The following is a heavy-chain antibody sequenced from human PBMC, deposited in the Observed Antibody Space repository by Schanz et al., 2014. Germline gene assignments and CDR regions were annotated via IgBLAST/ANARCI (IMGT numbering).Heavy chain of an antibody. CDR2: IYNSGST. Sequence: QLQLQESGPGLVKPSETLSLTCTVSGGSISSSSYFWGWIRQPPGKGLEWIGSIYNSGSTYYNPPRKGQVTISVDTSKTQSSLKLSSVTAADTAVYYCGRHPHYYGSGSGFDPWGQGTLVTVSS. J-gene: IGHJ5*02. D-gene: IGHD3-10*01. CDR3: GRHPHYYGSGSGFDP. V-gene: IGHV4-39*01. CDR1: GGSISSSSYF.